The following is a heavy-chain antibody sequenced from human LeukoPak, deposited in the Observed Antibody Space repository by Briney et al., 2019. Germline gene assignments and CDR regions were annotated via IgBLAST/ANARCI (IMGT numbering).Heavy chain of an antibody. Sequence: GASVKVSCKASGYTFSGYYMHWVRQAPRQGVEGMGWINPNSGATNYAQTLQGRVTMTRDTSISIVYMELSRLRTDDTAVSYCARALRYDDSSGYYAYWGQGTLVTVSS. J-gene: IGHJ4*02. V-gene: IGHV1-2*02. D-gene: IGHD3-22*01. CDR2: INPNSGAT. CDR3: ARALRYDDSSGYYAY. CDR1: GYTFSGYY.